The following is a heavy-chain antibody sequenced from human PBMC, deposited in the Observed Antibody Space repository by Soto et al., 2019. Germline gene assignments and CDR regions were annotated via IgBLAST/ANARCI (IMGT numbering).Heavy chain of an antibody. J-gene: IGHJ6*02. CDR2: ISYEGSNK. Sequence: QTGGSLRLSCAASGFTFSSYAMHWVRQAPGKGLEWVAVISYEGSNKYYADSVKGRFAISRDNSKKLLYLQTNSLRAEDTAVYYCARVRIPSYYYHYAMDVWGQGTTVTVSS. D-gene: IGHD2-21*01. CDR3: ARVRIPSYYYHYAMDV. V-gene: IGHV3-30*09. CDR1: GFTFSSYA.